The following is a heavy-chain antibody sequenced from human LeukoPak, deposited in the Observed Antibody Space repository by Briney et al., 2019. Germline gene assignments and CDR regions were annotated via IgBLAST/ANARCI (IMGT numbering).Heavy chain of an antibody. D-gene: IGHD6-13*01. Sequence: SETLSLTCTVSGGSISSDSHYWSWIRQPAGKGLEWIGRIYTSGSTNYNPSLKSRVTISVDTSKNQFSLKLSSVTAADTAVYYCARRGYSSSWNYYYMDVWGKGTTVTVSS. CDR3: ARRGYSSSWNYYYMDV. CDR1: GGSISSDSHY. V-gene: IGHV4-61*02. CDR2: IYTSGST. J-gene: IGHJ6*03.